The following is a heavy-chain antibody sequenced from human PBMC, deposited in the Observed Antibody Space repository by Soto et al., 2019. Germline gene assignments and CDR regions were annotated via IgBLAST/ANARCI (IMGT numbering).Heavy chain of an antibody. CDR1: GFTFSNAW. J-gene: IGHJ4*02. Sequence: GGSLRLSCAASGFTFSNAWMSWVRQAPGKGLEWVGRIKSKTDGGTTDYAAPVKGRFTISRDDSKNMLYLQMNSLKTEDTAVYYCTTAPRGYSGYDDYWGQGTLVTVSS. D-gene: IGHD5-12*01. CDR3: TTAPRGYSGYDDY. V-gene: IGHV3-15*01. CDR2: IKSKTDGGTT.